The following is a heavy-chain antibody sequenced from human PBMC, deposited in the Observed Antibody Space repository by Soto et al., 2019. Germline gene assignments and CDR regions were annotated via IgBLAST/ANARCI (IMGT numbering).Heavy chain of an antibody. CDR3: ARDQGIPEWWFDP. CDR2: ISSSSSYI. CDR1: GFTFSSYS. D-gene: IGHD3-3*01. Sequence: GGSLRLSCAASGFTFSSYSMNWVRQAPGKGLEWVSSISSSSSYIYYADSVKGRFTISRDNAKNSLYLQMNSLRAEDTAVYYCARDQGIPEWWFDPWGQGTLVTVSS. J-gene: IGHJ5*02. V-gene: IGHV3-21*01.